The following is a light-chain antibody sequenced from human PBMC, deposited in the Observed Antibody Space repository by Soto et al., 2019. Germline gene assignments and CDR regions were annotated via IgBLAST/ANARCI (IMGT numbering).Light chain of an antibody. CDR3: QKYNNWPPWT. V-gene: IGKV3-15*01. Sequence: EIVMTQSPATLSVSPGERATLSCRASQSVSSNLAWYQHKPGQALRLLIYGASTRATGIPASFSGIGYGTGFTLTINSLQSEDFSIYYCQKYNNWPPWTFGQGTKGDIK. J-gene: IGKJ1*01. CDR1: QSVSSN. CDR2: GAS.